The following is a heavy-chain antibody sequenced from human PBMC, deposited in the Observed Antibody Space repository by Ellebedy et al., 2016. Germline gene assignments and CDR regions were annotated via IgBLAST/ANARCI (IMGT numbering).Heavy chain of an antibody. CDR2: IYHSGST. J-gene: IGHJ5*02. D-gene: IGHD3-10*01. CDR3: ASSMVRGVGGFDP. Sequence: SETLSLXCAVSGGSISSGGYSWSWIRQPPGKGLEWIGYIYHSGSTYYNPSLKSRVTISVDRSKNQFSLKLSSVTAADTAVYYCASSMVRGVGGFDPWGQGTLVTVSS. V-gene: IGHV4-30-2*01. CDR1: GGSISSGGYS.